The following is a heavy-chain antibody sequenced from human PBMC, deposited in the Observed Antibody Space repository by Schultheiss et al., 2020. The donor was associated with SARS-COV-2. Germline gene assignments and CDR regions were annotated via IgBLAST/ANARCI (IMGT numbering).Heavy chain of an antibody. CDR2: INHSGST. CDR3: AKGAGYDSSGPYYFDY. D-gene: IGHD3-22*01. CDR1: GGSFSGYY. V-gene: IGHV4-34*01. J-gene: IGHJ4*02. Sequence: SETLSLTCAVYGGSFSGYYWSWIRQPPGKGLEWIGEINHSGSTNYNPSLKSRVTISVDTSKNQFSLKLSSVTAADTAVYYCAKGAGYDSSGPYYFDYWGQGTLVTVSS.